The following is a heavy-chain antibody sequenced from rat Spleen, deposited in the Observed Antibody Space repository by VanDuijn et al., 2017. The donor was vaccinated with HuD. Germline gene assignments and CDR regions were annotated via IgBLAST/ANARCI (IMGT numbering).Heavy chain of an antibody. V-gene: IGHV5S10*01. CDR3: ARRHYGYTDYFDS. D-gene: IGHD1-9*01. Sequence: EVQLVESGGGLVQPGRSLKLSCAASGFTFSDYNMAWVRQAPKKGLEWVATIIYDGSRTYYRDSVKGRFTISRDNAKSSLYLQMDSLRSEDTATYYCARRHYGYTDYFDSWGQGVMVTVSS. J-gene: IGHJ2*01. CDR1: GFTFSDYN. CDR2: IIYDGSRT.